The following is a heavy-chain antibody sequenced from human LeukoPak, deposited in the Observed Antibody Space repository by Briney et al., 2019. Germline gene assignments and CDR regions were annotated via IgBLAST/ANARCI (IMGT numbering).Heavy chain of an antibody. D-gene: IGHD6-19*01. CDR1: GFTLSDHY. V-gene: IGHV3-72*01. Sequence: PGGSLRLSCAASGFTLSDHYMDWVRQAPGKGLEWVGRIRKRSNSYTTEYPASVKGRFDISRDDSKNSLYLQMNSLKTEDTAVYYCARSISVAGTRWFDPRGQGTLVTVSS. CDR3: ARSISVAGTRWFDP. J-gene: IGHJ5*02. CDR2: IRKRSNSYTT.